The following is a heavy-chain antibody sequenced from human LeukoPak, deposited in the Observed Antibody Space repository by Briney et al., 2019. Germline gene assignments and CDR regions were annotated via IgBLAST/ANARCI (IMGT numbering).Heavy chain of an antibody. D-gene: IGHD2-15*01. J-gene: IGHJ5*02. Sequence: GESLKISCKGAGYSFTSYWFGWVRQLPGKGLEWLGVIYPGDSDTRYSPSFQGQVTISADKSISTAYLQWSSLKASDTAMYYCARLSVVVVAAEGSWFDPWGQGTLVTVSS. CDR1: GYSFTSYW. CDR3: ARLSVVVVAAEGSWFDP. CDR2: IYPGDSDT. V-gene: IGHV5-51*01.